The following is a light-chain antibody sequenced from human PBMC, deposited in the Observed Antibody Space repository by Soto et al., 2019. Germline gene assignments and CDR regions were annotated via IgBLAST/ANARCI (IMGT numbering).Light chain of an antibody. CDR1: QSVSSSY. V-gene: IGKV3-20*01. J-gene: IGKJ4*01. CDR2: GAS. Sequence: EIVLTQSPGTLSLSPGERATLSCRASQSVSSSYLAWYQQKPGQAPRLLIYGASGRATGIPDRFSGSGSGTDVTLAISRLEPEDFAVYYGQQYGSSPLTFGGGTKVEIK. CDR3: QQYGSSPLT.